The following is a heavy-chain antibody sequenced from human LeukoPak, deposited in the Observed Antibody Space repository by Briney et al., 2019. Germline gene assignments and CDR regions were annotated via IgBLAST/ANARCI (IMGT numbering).Heavy chain of an antibody. V-gene: IGHV3-23*01. CDR2: ISGSGGST. D-gene: IGHD3-22*01. Sequence: GGSLRLSCAASGFTFSSYAMSWVRQAPGKGLEWVSAISGSGGSTYYADSVKGRFTISRDNSKNTLYLQMNSLRAEDTAVYYCAKDRTASPKIVVVINSPSDYWGQGTLVTVSS. J-gene: IGHJ4*02. CDR3: AKDRTASPKIVVVINSPSDY. CDR1: GFTFSSYA.